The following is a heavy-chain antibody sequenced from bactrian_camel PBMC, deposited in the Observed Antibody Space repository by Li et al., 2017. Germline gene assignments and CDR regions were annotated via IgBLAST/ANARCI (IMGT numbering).Heavy chain of an antibody. D-gene: IGHD4*01. CDR3: VAVVEDGDYAEGGECENEHTN. CDR1: GYTFRL. V-gene: IGHV3S53*01. J-gene: IGHJ4*01. Sequence: QLVESGGGSVQAGGSLRLSCAASGYTFRLAWFRQVPGKDREGVAYINGYSGTTYADSVRGRFTISQETAKNMVYLQMNNLKVEDTGLYYCVAVVEDGDYAEGGECENEHTNWGEGTQVTVS. CDR2: INGYSGT.